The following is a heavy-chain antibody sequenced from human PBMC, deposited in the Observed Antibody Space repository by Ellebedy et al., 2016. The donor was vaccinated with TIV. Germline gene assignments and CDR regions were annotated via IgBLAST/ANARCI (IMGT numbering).Heavy chain of an antibody. CDR1: GFTFDDYT. V-gene: IGHV3-43*01. CDR2: ISWDGGST. J-gene: IGHJ4*02. CDR3: AKGPMGTYYFDY. Sequence: GESLKISCAASGFTFDDYTMHWVRQAQGTGLEWVSLISWDGGSTYYADSVKGRFTIARDNSKHSLYLQMNSLRTEDTALYYCAKGPMGTYYFDYWGQGTLVTVSS. D-gene: IGHD7-27*01.